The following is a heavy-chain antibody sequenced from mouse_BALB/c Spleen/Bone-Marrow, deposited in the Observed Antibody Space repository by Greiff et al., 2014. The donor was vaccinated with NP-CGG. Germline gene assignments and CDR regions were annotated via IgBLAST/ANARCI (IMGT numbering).Heavy chain of an antibody. CDR1: GYTFTNYW. CDR3: APYYYGSSYGFYWYFDV. D-gene: IGHD1-1*01. Sequence: QVRLQQSGAELVKPGASVKLSCKASGYTFTNYWMYWVKQRPGQGLEWIGDINPSNGRTNYNENFKTKATLTVDKSSSTAYMQLSSLTSEDSAVYYCAPYYYGSSYGFYWYFDVWGAGTTVTVSS. V-gene: IGHV1S81*02. J-gene: IGHJ1*01. CDR2: INPSNGRT.